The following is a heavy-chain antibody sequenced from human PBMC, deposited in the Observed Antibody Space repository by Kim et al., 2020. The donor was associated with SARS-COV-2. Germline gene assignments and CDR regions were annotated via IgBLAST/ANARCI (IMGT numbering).Heavy chain of an antibody. D-gene: IGHD3-10*01. V-gene: IGHV3-30*04. CDR3: ARGGRYYGSGRNWFDP. Sequence: GGSLRLSCAASGFTFSSYAMHWVRQAPGKGLEWVAVISYDGSNKYYADSVKGRFTISRDNSKNTLDLQMNSLRAEDTAVYYCARGGRYYGSGRNWFDPWG. J-gene: IGHJ5*02. CDR1: GFTFSSYA. CDR2: ISYDGSNK.